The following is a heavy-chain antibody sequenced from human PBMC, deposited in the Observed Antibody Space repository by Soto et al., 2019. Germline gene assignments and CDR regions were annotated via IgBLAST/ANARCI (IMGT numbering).Heavy chain of an antibody. CDR3: ARSRIAVAGTLGDWFDP. D-gene: IGHD6-19*01. CDR2: IIPMFPTA. Sequence: SVKVSCKASGGTFSNHAISWVRQAPGQGLEWVGGIIPMFPTADYAQRFQGRVTITADESTSTAYMELSSLRSEDTAVYYCARSRIAVAGTLGDWFDPWGQGTLVTVSS. V-gene: IGHV1-69*13. J-gene: IGHJ5*02. CDR1: GGTFSNHA.